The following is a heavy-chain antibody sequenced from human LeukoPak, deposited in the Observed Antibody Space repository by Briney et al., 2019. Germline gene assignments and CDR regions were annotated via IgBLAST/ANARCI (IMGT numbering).Heavy chain of an antibody. CDR3: ARDGRISYYDSSGPFDY. CDR1: EFTGSSYG. CDR2: IWYDGSNK. Sequence: GRSLRLSCTASEFTGSSYGMDWVREAPGKGLEWVAVIWYDGSNKYYADSVKGRFSISRDNSKNTLYLQMNSLRAEDTDVYYCARDGRISYYDSSGPFDYWGQGTLVTVCS. D-gene: IGHD3-22*01. V-gene: IGHV3-33*01. J-gene: IGHJ4*02.